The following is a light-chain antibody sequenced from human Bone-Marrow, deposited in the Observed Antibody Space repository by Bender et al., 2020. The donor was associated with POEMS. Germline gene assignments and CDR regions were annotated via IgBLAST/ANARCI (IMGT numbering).Light chain of an antibody. CDR2: DVT. V-gene: IGLV2-14*01. J-gene: IGLJ2*01. CDR1: SGDVGAYNY. CDR3: SSFSTSTTLL. Sequence: QSALTQPASVSGSPGQSITISCTGTSGDVGAYNYVSWYQQYPGKAPKLMIYDVTNRPSGVSNRFSGSKSGNTASLTISGLQTEDEADYYCSSFSTSTTLLFGGGTTLTVL.